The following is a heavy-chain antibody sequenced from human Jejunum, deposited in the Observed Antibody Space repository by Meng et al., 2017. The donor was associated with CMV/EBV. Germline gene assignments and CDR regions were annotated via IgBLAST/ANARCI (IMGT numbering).Heavy chain of an antibody. D-gene: IGHD5-18*01. CDR1: GFAFNTYT. Sequence: SCAASGFAFNTYTMTWVRRAPGKGLEWVSSITSSSDTIYCTDSVKGRFTIFRNNAENSLHLQMDSLRADDTAVYYCARDLQLSTWGQGALVTVSS. V-gene: IGHV3-48*04. CDR3: ARDLQLST. CDR2: ITSSSDTI. J-gene: IGHJ5*02.